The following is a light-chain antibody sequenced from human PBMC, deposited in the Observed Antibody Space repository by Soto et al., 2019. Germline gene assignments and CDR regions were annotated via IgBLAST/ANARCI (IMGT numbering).Light chain of an antibody. CDR2: ANI. J-gene: IGLJ2*01. CDR1: SANIGAPYD. Sequence: QSVLTQPPSVSGAPGQRVTISCTGSSANIGAPYDVHWYQQLPSRAPRLLIYANINRPSGVPDRFSGSKSGTSASLAITGLQAEDEADYYCQSYDSSLSGSVIFGGGTKLTVL. CDR3: QSYDSSLSGSVI. V-gene: IGLV1-40*01.